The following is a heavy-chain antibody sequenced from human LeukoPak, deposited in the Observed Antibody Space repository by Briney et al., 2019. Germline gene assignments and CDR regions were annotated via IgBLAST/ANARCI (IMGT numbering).Heavy chain of an antibody. Sequence: GGSLRLSCAASGFPFSSYGMHWVRQAPGKGLEWVAVISYDGSNKYYADSVKGRFTISRDNSKNTLYLQMNSLRAEDTAVYYCAKDLDDYSSVWGQGTLVTVSS. J-gene: IGHJ4*02. CDR1: GFPFSSYG. CDR2: ISYDGSNK. V-gene: IGHV3-30*18. D-gene: IGHD4-11*01. CDR3: AKDLDDYSSV.